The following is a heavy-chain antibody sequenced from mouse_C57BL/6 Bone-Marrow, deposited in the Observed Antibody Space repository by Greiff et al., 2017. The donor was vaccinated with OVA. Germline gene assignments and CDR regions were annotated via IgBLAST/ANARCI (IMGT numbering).Heavy chain of an antibody. CDR2: ISDGGSYT. J-gene: IGHJ2*01. D-gene: IGHD5-1-1*01. CDR3: APQYCGLDY. Sequence: EVQLVESGGGLVKPGGSLKLSCAASGFTFSSYAMSWVRQTPEKRLEWVATISDGGSYTYYPDNVKGRFTISRDNAKNNLYLQMSHLKSEDTAMYYCAPQYCGLDYWGQGTTLTVSS. CDR1: GFTFSSYA. V-gene: IGHV5-4*01.